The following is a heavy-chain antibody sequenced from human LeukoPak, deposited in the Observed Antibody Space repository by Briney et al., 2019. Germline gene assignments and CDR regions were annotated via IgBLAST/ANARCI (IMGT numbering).Heavy chain of an antibody. CDR2: INPSGGST. D-gene: IGHD5-18*01. CDR1: GYSFTSNY. V-gene: IGHV1-46*01. Sequence: ASVKVSCKASGYSFTSNYIHWVRQAPGQGLEWMGIINPSGGSTSYAQKFQGRVTMTRDTSTSTVYMELSSLRSEDTAVYYCARDGIQGSWFDPWGQGTLVTVSS. CDR3: ARDGIQGSWFDP. J-gene: IGHJ5*02.